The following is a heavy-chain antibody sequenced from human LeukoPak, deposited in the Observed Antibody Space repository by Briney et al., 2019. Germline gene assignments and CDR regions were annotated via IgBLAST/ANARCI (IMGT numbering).Heavy chain of an antibody. CDR1: GFTLSSYW. Sequence: GGSLRLSCAASGFTLSSYWMTWVRQAPGKGLEWVAKIKPDGSKEYYVDSVKGRFTISRDNAKNSLYLQMNSLRAEDTAVYYCAGESMRGGDLDYWGQGTLVTVSS. CDR3: AGESMRGGDLDY. V-gene: IGHV3-7*03. CDR2: IKPDGSKE. J-gene: IGHJ4*02. D-gene: IGHD2/OR15-2a*01.